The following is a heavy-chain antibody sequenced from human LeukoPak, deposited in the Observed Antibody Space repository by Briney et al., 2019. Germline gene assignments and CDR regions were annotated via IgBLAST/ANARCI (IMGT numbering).Heavy chain of an antibody. J-gene: IGHJ4*02. CDR2: ISSYNGNT. Sequence: VASVTVSCKASGYTFSSDGISWVRQAPGQGLEWMGWISSYNGNTKYAEKLQGRVTMTTDTSTSTAYMELRSLRSDDTAVYYCARDGGSGSYYQESFDYWGQGTLVTVSS. V-gene: IGHV1-18*01. D-gene: IGHD3-10*01. CDR3: ARDGGSGSYYQESFDY. CDR1: GYTFSSDG.